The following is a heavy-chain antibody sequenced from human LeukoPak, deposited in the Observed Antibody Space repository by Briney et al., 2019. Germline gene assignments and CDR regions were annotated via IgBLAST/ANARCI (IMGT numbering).Heavy chain of an antibody. J-gene: IGHJ4*02. CDR1: GGSISSGDYY. CDR3: ARDPGYYDSSGYVD. D-gene: IGHD3-22*01. CDR2: IYYSGST. Sequence: SQTLSLTCTVSGGSISSGDYYWSWIRQPPGEGLEWIGYIYYSGSTYYNPSLKSRVTISVDTSKNQFSLKLSSVTAADTAVYYCARDPGYYDSSGYVDWGQGTLVTVSS. V-gene: IGHV4-30-4*01.